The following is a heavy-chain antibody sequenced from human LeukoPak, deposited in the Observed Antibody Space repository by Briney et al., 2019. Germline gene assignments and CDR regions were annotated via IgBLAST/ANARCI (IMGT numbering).Heavy chain of an antibody. D-gene: IGHD1-26*01. Sequence: GGSLRLSCVASGFSITTCWIHWVRQAPGRGLVWVSRVNPSGSSTNYADFVKGRFTISRDSARNTVYLQMNSLRADDSAVYYCARGNTGSSGLWDSWGQGTLVTVSS. CDR3: ARGNTGSSGLWDS. CDR2: VNPSGSST. V-gene: IGHV3-74*01. CDR1: GFSITTCW. J-gene: IGHJ4*02.